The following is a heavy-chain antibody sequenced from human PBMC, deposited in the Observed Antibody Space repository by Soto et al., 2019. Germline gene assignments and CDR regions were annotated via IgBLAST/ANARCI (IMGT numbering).Heavy chain of an antibody. Sequence: GESLKISSKGSVYSFTSYWIGWVNQMPGKGLEWMGIIYPGDPDTRYSPSFQGQVTIPADKAIRTAYLQWSRTNASDTAMYYRARPGTDTHGYSYGGSDAFGIWAQGTLVTV. CDR2: IYPGDPDT. V-gene: IGHV5-51*07. J-gene: IGHJ3*02. CDR1: VYSFTSYW. D-gene: IGHD5-18*01. CDR3: ARPGTDTHGYSYGGSDAFGI.